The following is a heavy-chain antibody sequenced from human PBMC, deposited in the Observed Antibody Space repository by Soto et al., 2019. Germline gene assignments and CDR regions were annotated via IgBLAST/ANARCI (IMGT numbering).Heavy chain of an antibody. V-gene: IGHV1-69*01. CDR2: IIPIFGTA. D-gene: IGHD6-13*01. Sequence: QVQLVQSGAEVKKPGSSVNVSCKASGGNFSSYAISWVRQAPGQGLEWMGGIIPIFGTANYAQKFQGRVTITADESTSTAYMELSSLRAEDTAVYYCARGRFLNIAAREGFDPWGQGTLVTVST. CDR3: ARGRFLNIAAREGFDP. CDR1: GGNFSSYA. J-gene: IGHJ5*02.